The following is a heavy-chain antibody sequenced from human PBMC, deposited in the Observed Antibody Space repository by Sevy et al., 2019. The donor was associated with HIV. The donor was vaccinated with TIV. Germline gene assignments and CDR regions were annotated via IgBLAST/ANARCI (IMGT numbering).Heavy chain of an antibody. Sequence: GGSLRLSCAASGFTFSGYAMHWVRQAPGKGLEWVAVISYDGSNKYYADSVKGRFTISRDNSKNTLYLQMNSLRAEDTAVYYCARKDYGDYVGGFDYWGQGTLFTVSS. J-gene: IGHJ4*02. CDR2: ISYDGSNK. CDR3: ARKDYGDYVGGFDY. V-gene: IGHV3-30*04. D-gene: IGHD4-17*01. CDR1: GFTFSGYA.